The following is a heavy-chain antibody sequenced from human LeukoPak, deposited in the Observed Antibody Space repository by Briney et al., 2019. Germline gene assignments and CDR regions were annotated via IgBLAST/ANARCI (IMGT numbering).Heavy chain of an antibody. CDR1: GYTFTSYH. Sequence: ASVKVSCKASGYTFTSYHIHWVRQAPGQGLEWMGIIYPSGGSTSYAQKFQGRVSMTRDMSTSTVYMELSSLRSEDTAVYYCAREAPGYCSGDNCYSQSFFDYWGQGTLVTVS. D-gene: IGHD2-15*01. V-gene: IGHV1-46*01. CDR2: IYPSGGST. J-gene: IGHJ4*02. CDR3: AREAPGYCSGDNCYSQSFFDY.